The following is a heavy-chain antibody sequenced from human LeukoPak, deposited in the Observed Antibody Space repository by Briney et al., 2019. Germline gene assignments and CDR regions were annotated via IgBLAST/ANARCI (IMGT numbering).Heavy chain of an antibody. V-gene: IGHV5-51*01. D-gene: IGHD1-1*01. Sequence: GESLKTSCKGSGYSSTTYWIGWGRQMPGKGLGMMWIIYPGGSDTRYRPSFQGQVTISTDKSITTAYLQWSSLKASDTAMYYCARSLFPGYLYGMDVWGQGTTVTVSS. CDR2: IYPGGSDT. J-gene: IGHJ6*02. CDR3: ARSLFPGYLYGMDV. CDR1: GYSSTTYW.